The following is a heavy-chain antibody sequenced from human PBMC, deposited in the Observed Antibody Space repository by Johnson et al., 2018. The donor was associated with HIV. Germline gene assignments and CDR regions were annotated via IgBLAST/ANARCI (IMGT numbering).Heavy chain of an antibody. V-gene: IGHV3-15*01. CDR3: TTDADSSSWNDAFDI. CDR1: GFTFSSYW. Sequence: VQLVESGGGLVQPGGSLRLSCAASGFTFSSYWMSWVRQAPGKGLEWVGRIKSKTDGGTPDYAAPVKGRFTISRDDSKNTLYLQMNSLKTEDTAVYYCTTDADSSSWNDAFDIWGQGTMVTVSS. D-gene: IGHD6-13*01. CDR2: IKSKTDGGTP. J-gene: IGHJ3*02.